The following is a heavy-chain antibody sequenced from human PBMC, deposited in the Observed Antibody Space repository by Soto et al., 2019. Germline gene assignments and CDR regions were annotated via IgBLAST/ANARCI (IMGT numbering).Heavy chain of an antibody. Sequence: QVQLAQSGAEVRKPGSSVKVSCRASGGSFSDFAFRWLRQAPGQGLEWMGGIIPMFAATKYAQRFQGRVTITSVSCTMTGYLALRSVTADEAAVYYCARGGIVAVLAALSYYDDYTNYRFDACGQGTLVSVSS. CDR1: GGSFSDFA. J-gene: IGHJ4*02. CDR3: ARGGIVAVLAALSYYDDYTNYRFDA. CDR2: IIPMFAAT. V-gene: IGHV1-69*01. D-gene: IGHD2-15*01.